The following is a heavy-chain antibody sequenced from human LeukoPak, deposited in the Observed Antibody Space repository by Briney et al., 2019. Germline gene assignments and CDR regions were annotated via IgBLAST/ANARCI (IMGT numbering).Heavy chain of an antibody. J-gene: IGHJ6*03. CDR1: GYTFTSYG. D-gene: IGHD3-3*01. V-gene: IGHV1-18*01. Sequence: ASVKVSCKASGYTFTSYGISRVRQAPGQGLEWMGWISAYNGNTNYARKLQGRVTMTTDTSTSTAYMELRSLRSDDTAVYYCARGGYDFWSGYSSYYYMDVWGKGTTVTVSS. CDR3: ARGGYDFWSGYSSYYYMDV. CDR2: ISAYNGNT.